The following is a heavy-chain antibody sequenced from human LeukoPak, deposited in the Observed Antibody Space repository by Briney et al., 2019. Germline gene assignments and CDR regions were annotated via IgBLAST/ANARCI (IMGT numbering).Heavy chain of an antibody. D-gene: IGHD3-10*01. CDR2: SYINGNT. V-gene: IGHV4-59*12. Sequence: SETLSLTCTASGGSIGSYYWSWVRQPPGKGLEYIGYSYINGNTNYNPSLKSRVTISVDTSKNQFSLKLSSVTAADTAVYYCARTSAYGPYYFDYWGQGTLVTVSS. J-gene: IGHJ4*02. CDR1: GGSIGSYY. CDR3: ARTSAYGPYYFDY.